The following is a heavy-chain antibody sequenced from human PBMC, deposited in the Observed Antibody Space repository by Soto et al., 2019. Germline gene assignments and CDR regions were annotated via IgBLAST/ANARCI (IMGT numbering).Heavy chain of an antibody. CDR1: GSSISSGGYS. CDR3: ASSGSRGIGAFDI. D-gene: IGHD3-22*01. CDR2: IYHGST. Sequence: QLQLQESGSGLVKASQTLSLTCAVSGSSISSGGYSWSWIRQPPGKGLEWIGYIYHGSTYYNPSLKSRVTISIDRSKNQFSLKLSSVTAADTAVYYCASSGSRGIGAFDIWGQGTMVTVSS. J-gene: IGHJ3*02. V-gene: IGHV4-30-2*01.